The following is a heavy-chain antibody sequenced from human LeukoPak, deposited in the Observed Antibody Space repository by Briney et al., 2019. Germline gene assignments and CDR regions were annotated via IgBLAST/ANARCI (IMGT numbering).Heavy chain of an antibody. CDR1: GFTFSDYA. J-gene: IGHJ4*02. CDR2: IRYDGSNE. CDR3: ARDLVYYDSSGYYLGEGFDY. Sequence: GGSLRLSCAASGFTFSDYAMHWVRQAPGKGLEWVAFIRYDGSNEYYVDSVKGRFTISRDNAKNSLYLQMNSLRAEDTAVYYCARDLVYYDSSGYYLGEGFDYWGQGTLVTVSS. V-gene: IGHV3-30*02. D-gene: IGHD3-22*01.